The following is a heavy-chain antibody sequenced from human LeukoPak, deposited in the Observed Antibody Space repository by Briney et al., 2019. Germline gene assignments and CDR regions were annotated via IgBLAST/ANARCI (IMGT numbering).Heavy chain of an antibody. J-gene: IGHJ4*02. V-gene: IGHV3-53*01. D-gene: IGHD3-22*01. CDR1: GFTFSSYA. CDR3: ARGGHDSSGDYYFDY. CDR2: IYSGSST. Sequence: GGSLRLSCAASGFTFSSYAMSWVRQAPGKGLEWVSVIYSGSSTYYADSVKGRFTISRDNSKNTLYLQMNSLRAEDTAVYYCARGGHDSSGDYYFDYWGQGTLVTVSS.